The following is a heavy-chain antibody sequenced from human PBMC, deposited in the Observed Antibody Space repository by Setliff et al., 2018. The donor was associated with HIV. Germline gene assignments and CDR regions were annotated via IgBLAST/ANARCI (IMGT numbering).Heavy chain of an antibody. V-gene: IGHV1-8*01. CDR3: ARNTETQYYDFWSGPWGYMDV. J-gene: IGHJ6*03. Sequence: GASVKVSCKASGYTFSTYDIHWVRQATGQGLEWMGSMNPNNGNTVYAQKFQGRVTMTRSTSISTAYMELSSLRSEDTAVYYCARNTETQYYDFWSGPWGYMDVWGKGTTVTVSS. CDR1: GYTFSTYD. D-gene: IGHD3-3*01. CDR2: MNPNNGNT.